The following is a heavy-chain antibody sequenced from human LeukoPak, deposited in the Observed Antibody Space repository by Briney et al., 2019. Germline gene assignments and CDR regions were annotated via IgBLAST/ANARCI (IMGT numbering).Heavy chain of an antibody. CDR3: ARVVRGVISGWFDP. CDR1: GYTFTGYY. D-gene: IGHD3-10*01. Sequence: APVKVSCKASGYTFTGYYMHWVRQAPGQGLEWMGWINPNSGGTNYAQKFQGRVTMTRDTSISTAYMELSRLRSDDTAVYYCARVVRGVISGWFDPWGQGTLVTVSS. J-gene: IGHJ5*02. V-gene: IGHV1-2*02. CDR2: INPNSGGT.